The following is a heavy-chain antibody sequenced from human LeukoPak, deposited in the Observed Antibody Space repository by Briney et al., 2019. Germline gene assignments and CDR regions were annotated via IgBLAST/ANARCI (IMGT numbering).Heavy chain of an antibody. J-gene: IGHJ4*02. Sequence: ASVKVSCKASGYTFTAYYLHWVRQPPGQGLEWMGWINPNSGDTNYAQKFQGRVNMTRDASISTAYMDLSRLTSDDTAMYYCARDSIAAPHCYDYWGQGTLVTVSS. CDR1: GYTFTAYY. V-gene: IGHV1-2*02. D-gene: IGHD6-13*01. CDR3: ARDSIAAPHCYDY. CDR2: INPNSGDT.